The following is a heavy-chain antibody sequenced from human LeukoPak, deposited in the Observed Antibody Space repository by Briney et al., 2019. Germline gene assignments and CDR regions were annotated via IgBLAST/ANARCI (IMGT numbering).Heavy chain of an antibody. J-gene: IGHJ4*02. Sequence: GGSLRLSCAASGFTFSSYAMSWVRQAPGKGLECVSAISGSGDSTYYGDSVKGRFTISGDNSKNTLYLQMNSLRAEDTAVYYCAKTRPLDSSSWSHGDYWGQGTLVTVSS. CDR2: ISGSGDST. CDR1: GFTFSSYA. CDR3: AKTRPLDSSSWSHGDY. D-gene: IGHD6-13*01. V-gene: IGHV3-23*01.